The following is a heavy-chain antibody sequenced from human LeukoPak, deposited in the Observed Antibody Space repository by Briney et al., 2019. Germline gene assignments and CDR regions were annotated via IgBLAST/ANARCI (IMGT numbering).Heavy chain of an antibody. D-gene: IGHD4-11*01. CDR3: AKDRSYNFDY. V-gene: IGHV3-30*18. CDR2: ISNDGGKK. J-gene: IGHJ4*02. Sequence: GRSLRLSCVVSGFTLSDYGMHWVRQAPGKGLEWVAVISNDGGKKYYADSVKGRFTISRDNSKNTLYLQMNSLRAEDTAVYYCAKDRSYNFDYWGQGTLVTVSS. CDR1: GFTLSDYG.